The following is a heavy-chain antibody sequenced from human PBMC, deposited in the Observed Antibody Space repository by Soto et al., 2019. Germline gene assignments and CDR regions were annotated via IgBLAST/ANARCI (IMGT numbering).Heavy chain of an antibody. V-gene: IGHV1-18*01. CDR3: ARAAITIFGVVHGGHNDY. D-gene: IGHD3-3*01. Sequence: QVPLVQSGAEVKKPGASVKVSCKASGYTFTSYGISWVRQAPGQGLEWMGWISAYNGNTNYAQKLQGRVTMTTDTSTSTACMELRSLRSDDTAVYYCARAAITIFGVVHGGHNDYWGQGTLVTVSS. CDR2: ISAYNGNT. CDR1: GYTFTSYG. J-gene: IGHJ4*02.